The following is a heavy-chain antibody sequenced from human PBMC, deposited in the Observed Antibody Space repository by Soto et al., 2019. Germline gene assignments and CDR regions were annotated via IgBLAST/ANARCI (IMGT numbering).Heavy chain of an antibody. CDR2: INPNSGGT. CDR3: ARDLTYYYDSSGYYANYYYYGMDV. CDR1: GYTFTGYY. D-gene: IGHD3-22*01. V-gene: IGHV1-2*04. J-gene: IGHJ6*02. Sequence: QVQLVQSGAEVTKPGASVKVSCKASGYTFTGYYMHWVRQAPGQGLEWMGWINPNSGGTNYAQKFQGWGTMTRATSISTAYMELSRLRSDDTAVYYCARDLTYYYDSSGYYANYYYYGMDVWGQGTTVTVSS.